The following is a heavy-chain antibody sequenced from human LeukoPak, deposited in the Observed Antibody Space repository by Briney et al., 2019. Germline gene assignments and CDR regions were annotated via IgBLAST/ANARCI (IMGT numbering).Heavy chain of an antibody. J-gene: IGHJ4*02. Sequence: ASVKVSCKASGYTFSNFGISWVRQAPGQALEWMGWISGNNDNPNYGQNFQGRFTVTSDSSTSTAYMELRNLRSDDTAVYYCARDGTSTDDYWGQGTLVTVSS. D-gene: IGHD2-2*01. CDR1: GYTFSNFG. CDR3: ARDGTSTDDY. CDR2: ISGNNDNP. V-gene: IGHV1-18*01.